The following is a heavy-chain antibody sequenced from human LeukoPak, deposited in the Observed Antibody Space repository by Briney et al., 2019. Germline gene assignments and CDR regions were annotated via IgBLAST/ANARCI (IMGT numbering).Heavy chain of an antibody. CDR3: ARMQDYYDSSGYYSEPFDY. CDR2: IYTSGST. V-gene: IGHV4-4*07. Sequence: SESLSLTCTVSGGSISSYYWSWIRQPAGKGLEWIGRIYTSGSTNYNPSLKSRVTISVDTSKNQFSLKLSSVTAADTAVYYCARMQDYYDSSGYYSEPFDYWGQGTLVTVSS. CDR1: GGSISSYY. D-gene: IGHD3-22*01. J-gene: IGHJ4*02.